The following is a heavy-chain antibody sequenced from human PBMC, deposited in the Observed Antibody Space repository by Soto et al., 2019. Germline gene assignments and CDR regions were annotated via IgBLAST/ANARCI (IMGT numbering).Heavy chain of an antibody. V-gene: IGHV3-7*03. CDR1: GFSFSRFW. CDR2: IKEDGSER. J-gene: IGHJ4*02. D-gene: IGHD5-12*01. CDR3: ARFVSGYPDY. Sequence: GGSLRLSCTASGFSFSRFWMRWVRQAPGKGLEWLGNIKEDGSERYYVDAVKGRFTISRDNAKNSLYLQMSSLRAEDTAVYYCARFVSGYPDYWGQGTLVTVSS.